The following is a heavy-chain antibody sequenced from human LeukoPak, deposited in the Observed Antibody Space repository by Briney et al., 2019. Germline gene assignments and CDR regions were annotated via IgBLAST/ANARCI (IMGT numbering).Heavy chain of an antibody. V-gene: IGHV3-33*01. D-gene: IGHD3-3*01. J-gene: IGHJ3*01. CDR2: IWYDGSNK. CDR3: ATDAGHAFSC. Sequence: GGSLRLSCAASGFTFSSYGMHWVRQAPGKGLEWVAVIWYDGSNKYYADSVKGRFTISRDNSKKTLYLQMNSLRAEDTAVYYCATDAGHAFSCWGQGTMVTVSS. CDR1: GFTFSSYG.